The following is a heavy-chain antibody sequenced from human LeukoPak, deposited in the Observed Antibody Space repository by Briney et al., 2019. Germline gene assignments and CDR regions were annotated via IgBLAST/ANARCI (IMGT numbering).Heavy chain of an antibody. D-gene: IGHD3-10*01. V-gene: IGHV4-59*12. CDR1: GGSISSYY. CDR3: ARGNYYGSGSYRAEYFQH. Sequence: SETLSLTCTVSGGSISSYYWSWIRQPPGKGLEWIGYIYYSGSTYYNPSLKSRVTISVDTSKNQFSLKLSSVTAADTAVYYCARGNYYGSGSYRAEYFQHWGQGTLVTVSS. CDR2: IYYSGST. J-gene: IGHJ1*01.